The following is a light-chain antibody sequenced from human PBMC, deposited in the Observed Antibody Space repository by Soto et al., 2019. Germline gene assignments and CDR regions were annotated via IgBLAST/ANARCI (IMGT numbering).Light chain of an antibody. CDR3: GSYTSTSTYV. V-gene: IGLV2-14*01. Sequence: QSALTQPAFVSGSPGQSITISCTGTSSDVGGYNYVSWYQQHPGKAPKLMIYDVTNRPSGVSDRFSGSKSGNTASLTISGLQAEDEAEYYCGSYTSTSTYVFGTGTKVTVL. CDR2: DVT. CDR1: SSDVGGYNY. J-gene: IGLJ1*01.